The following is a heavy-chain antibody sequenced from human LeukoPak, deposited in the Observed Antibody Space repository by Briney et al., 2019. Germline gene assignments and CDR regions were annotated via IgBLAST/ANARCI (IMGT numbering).Heavy chain of an antibody. V-gene: IGHV3-30*03. CDR2: ISYDGSNK. Sequence: GGSLRLSCAASGFTFSSHGMHWVRQAPGKGLEWVAVISYDGSNKYYADSVKGRFTISRDNSKNTLYLQMNSLRAEDTAVYYCARGPPLVANLYFQHWGQGTLVTVSS. J-gene: IGHJ1*01. D-gene: IGHD2-15*01. CDR1: GFTFSSHG. CDR3: ARGPPLVANLYFQH.